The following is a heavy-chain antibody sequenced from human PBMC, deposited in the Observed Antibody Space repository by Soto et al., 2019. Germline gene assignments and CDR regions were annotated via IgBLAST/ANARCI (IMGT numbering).Heavy chain of an antibody. CDR1: GYTFTSYG. J-gene: IGHJ5*02. V-gene: IGHV1-18*01. Sequence: ASVKVSCKASGYTFTSYGISWVRQAPGQGLEWMGWISAYNGNTNYAQKLQGRVTMTTDTSTSTAYMELRSLRSDDTAVYYCARIIDCSGGSCYLNWFDPWGQGTLVTVPS. D-gene: IGHD2-15*01. CDR3: ARIIDCSGGSCYLNWFDP. CDR2: ISAYNGNT.